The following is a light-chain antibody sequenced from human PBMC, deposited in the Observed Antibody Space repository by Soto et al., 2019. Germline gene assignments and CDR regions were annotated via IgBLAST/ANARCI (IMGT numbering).Light chain of an antibody. CDR1: SSDVGGYNY. V-gene: IGLV2-14*01. J-gene: IGLJ2*01. CDR3: CSYTTSGTLVV. CDR2: EVS. Sequence: QSVLTQPASVSGSPGQSITISCTGTSSDVGGYNYVSWYQQYPGKAPKLMIYEVSHRPSGVSNRFSGSKSGNTASLTISGLQGEDEADYYCCSYTTSGTLVVFGGGTKLPVL.